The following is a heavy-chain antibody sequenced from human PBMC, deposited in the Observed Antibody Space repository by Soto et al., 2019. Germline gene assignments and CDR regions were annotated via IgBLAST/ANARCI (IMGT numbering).Heavy chain of an antibody. CDR1: GGSIRSGDYY. D-gene: IGHD3-10*01. V-gene: IGHV4-30-4*01. CDR2: IYYSGST. J-gene: IGHJ6*02. Sequence: PLETLSLTCTVSGGSIRSGDYYWSWLRQPPGKGLEWIGYIYYSGSTYYNPSLKSRVTIPVDTSKNQFSLKLSSVTAADTAVYYCARLGLLWFGELFWVLETPVHEKDHYYYGMDVWGQGTTVTVSS. CDR3: ARLGLLWFGELFWVLETPVHEKDHYYYGMDV.